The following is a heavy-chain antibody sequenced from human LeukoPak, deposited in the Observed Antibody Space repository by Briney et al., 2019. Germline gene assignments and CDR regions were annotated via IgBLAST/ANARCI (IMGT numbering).Heavy chain of an antibody. V-gene: IGHV3-23*01. CDR1: GFTFRGFL. D-gene: IGHD7-27*01. Sequence: GGSLRLSCAASGFTFRGFLMSWVRQAPGKGLEWVSTITTSDGNTYYADSVKGRFTVSRDNSKNTLFLQMNSLRAEDTAVYYCAKDGGLWVSAHWGDSWGRGTLVTVSS. CDR3: AKDGGLWVSAHWGDS. J-gene: IGHJ4*02. CDR2: ITTSDGNT.